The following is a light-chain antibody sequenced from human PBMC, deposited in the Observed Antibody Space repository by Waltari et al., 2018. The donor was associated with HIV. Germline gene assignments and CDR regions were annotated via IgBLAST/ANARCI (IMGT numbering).Light chain of an antibody. CDR1: QSVSSN. Sequence: EIVMTQSPATLSVSPGERATLSCRANQSVSSNLAWYQQKAGQAPRLLLYGASTRATGIPARFSGSGSGTEFTLTISSLQSEDFAIYYCQQYNNWPLTWTFGQGTKVEIK. CDR3: QQYNNWPLTWT. CDR2: GAS. J-gene: IGKJ1*01. V-gene: IGKV3-15*01.